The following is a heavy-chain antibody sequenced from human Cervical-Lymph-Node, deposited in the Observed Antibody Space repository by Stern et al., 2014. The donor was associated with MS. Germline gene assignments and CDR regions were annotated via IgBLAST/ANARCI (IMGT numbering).Heavy chain of an antibody. Sequence: VQLVESGAEVKKPGSSVKVSCKASGGTFSSFAISWVRQAPGQGLEWVGGIIPIFGIAIYAQKFQGSVTITADKSTSTAYMELSSLRSEDTAVYFCARIAAADSTGGYWGQGTLVTVSS. CDR2: IIPIFGIA. CDR1: GGTFSSFA. CDR3: ARIAAADSTGGY. J-gene: IGHJ4*02. V-gene: IGHV1-69*17. D-gene: IGHD6-13*01.